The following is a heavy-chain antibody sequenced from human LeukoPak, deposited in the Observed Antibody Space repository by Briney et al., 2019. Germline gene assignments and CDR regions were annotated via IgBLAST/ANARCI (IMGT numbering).Heavy chain of an antibody. V-gene: IGHV4-61*02. D-gene: IGHD5-18*01. J-gene: IGHJ4*02. CDR1: GGSISSGSYY. CDR3: ARGGYSYVFDY. CDR2: IYTSGST. Sequence: SETLSLTCTVSGGSISSGSYYWSRIRQPAGKGLEWIGRIYTSGSTNYNPSLKSRVTISVDTSKNQFSLKLSSVTAAGTAVYYCARGGYSYVFDYWGQGTLVTVSS.